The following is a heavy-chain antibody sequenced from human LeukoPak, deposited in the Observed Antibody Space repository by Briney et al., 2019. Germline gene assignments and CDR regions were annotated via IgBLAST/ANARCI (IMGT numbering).Heavy chain of an antibody. CDR2: IIPIFGIA. D-gene: IGHD3-22*01. V-gene: IGHV1-69*04. Sequence: SVKVSCKASGGTFNSYAISWVRQAPGQGLEWMGRIIPIFGIANYAQKFQGRVTITADKSTSTAYMELSSLRSEDTAVYYCARDRDSSGGVFDYWGQGTLVTVSS. CDR1: GGTFNSYA. J-gene: IGHJ4*02. CDR3: ARDRDSSGGVFDY.